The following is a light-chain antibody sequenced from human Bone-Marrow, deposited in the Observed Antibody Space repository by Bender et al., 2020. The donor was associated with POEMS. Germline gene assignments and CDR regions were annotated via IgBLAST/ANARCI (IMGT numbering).Light chain of an antibody. Sequence: ARISCGGNNIGSKSVYWYQRKPGQAPVLVIYDDSKRPSGIPERFFASSSGTVATLTISGAQVEDEGDYYCYSTDSSGDYWVFGGGTNMTVL. CDR3: YSTDSSGDYWV. CDR1: NIGSKS. V-gene: IGLV3-10*01. J-gene: IGLJ3*02. CDR2: DDS.